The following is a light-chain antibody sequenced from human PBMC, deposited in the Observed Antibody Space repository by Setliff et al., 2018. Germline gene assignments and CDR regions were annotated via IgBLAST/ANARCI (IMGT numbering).Light chain of an antibody. CDR2: DNN. CDR3: AVWDENLRGYV. V-gene: IGLV1-51*01. CDR1: SSNIGNSY. Sequence: QSALAQPPSVSAAPRQKVTISCSGSSSNIGNSYVSWYQQLPGTAPKLLIYDNNKRPSGIPDRFSGSKSGTAASLAISGLRSEDEADYYCAVWDENLRGYVFGTGTKVTVL. J-gene: IGLJ1*01.